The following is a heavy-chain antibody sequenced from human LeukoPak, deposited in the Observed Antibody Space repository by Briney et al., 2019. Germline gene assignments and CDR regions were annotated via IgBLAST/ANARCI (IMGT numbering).Heavy chain of an antibody. D-gene: IGHD5-12*01. V-gene: IGHV4-39*07. CDR1: GASISGSGYY. CDR3: VRVRYSAYGAVDY. J-gene: IGHJ4*02. CDR2: IYYSGNT. Sequence: PSETLSLTCTVSGASISGSGYYWGWIRQPPGKGLEWIGSIYYSGNTYYNPSLKSRVTISVHTSKDQFSLKLTSVTAADTAVYYCVRVRYSAYGAVDYWGQGTLVTVSS.